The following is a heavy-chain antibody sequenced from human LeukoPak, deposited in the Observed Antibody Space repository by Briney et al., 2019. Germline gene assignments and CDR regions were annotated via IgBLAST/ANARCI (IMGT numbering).Heavy chain of an antibody. V-gene: IGHV3-48*03. Sequence: PGGSLRLSCAASGFIFSFYEMNWVRQAPGKGLEWVSYITSSGSSIYYADSVKGRFTISRDNAKNSLHLQMNSLRAEDTALYYCAKDMSYGSVSGGPFDPWGQGTLVTVSS. J-gene: IGHJ5*02. CDR3: AKDMSYGSVSGGPFDP. CDR2: ITSSGSSI. D-gene: IGHD3-10*01. CDR1: GFIFSFYE.